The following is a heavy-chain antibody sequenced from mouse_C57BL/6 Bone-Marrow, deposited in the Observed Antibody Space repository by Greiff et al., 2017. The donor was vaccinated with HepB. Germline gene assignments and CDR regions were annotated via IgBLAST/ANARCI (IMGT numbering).Heavy chain of an antibody. CDR1: GYTFTSYW. CDR3: ARGEFHYYGSSHFDY. Sequence: VQLQQPGAELVRPGSSVELSCKASGYTFTSYWMDWVKQRPGQGLEWIGNIYPSDSETHYNQKFKDKATLTVDKSSSTAYMQLSSLTSEDSAVYYCARGEFHYYGSSHFDYWGQGTTLTVSS. V-gene: IGHV1-61*01. CDR2: IYPSDSET. J-gene: IGHJ2*01. D-gene: IGHD1-1*01.